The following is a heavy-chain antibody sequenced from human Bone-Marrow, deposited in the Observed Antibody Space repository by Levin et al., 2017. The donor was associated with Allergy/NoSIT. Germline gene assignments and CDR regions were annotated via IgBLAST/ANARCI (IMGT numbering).Heavy chain of an antibody. V-gene: IGHV3-7*02. CDR2: IKQDGSAT. D-gene: IGHD5-24*01. Sequence: PGGSLRLSCAASGFPLSDYWMTWVRQAPGKGLEWVANIKQDGSATFYVDSVKGRFTISRDTGKNSLYLQMNSLRAEDTAMYYCARGTDQRWLQLHYYYGLDVWGQGTTVTVSS. CDR3: ARGTDQRWLQLHYYYGLDV. CDR1: GFPLSDYW. J-gene: IGHJ6*02.